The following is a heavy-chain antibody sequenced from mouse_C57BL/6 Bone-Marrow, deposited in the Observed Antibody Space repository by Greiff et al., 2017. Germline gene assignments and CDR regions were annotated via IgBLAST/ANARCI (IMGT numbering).Heavy chain of an antibody. D-gene: IGHD2-5*01. CDR1: GYTFTSYW. CDR2: IYPSDSYT. CDR3: ARGSYYSNYRFAY. J-gene: IGHJ3*01. Sequence: QVQLQQPGAELVMPGASVKLSCKASGYTFTSYWMHWVKQRPGQGLEWIGEIYPSDSYTNYNQKFKGKSTLTVDKSSSTAYMQLSSLTSEDSAVYYCARGSYYSNYRFAYWGQGTLVTVSA. V-gene: IGHV1-69*01.